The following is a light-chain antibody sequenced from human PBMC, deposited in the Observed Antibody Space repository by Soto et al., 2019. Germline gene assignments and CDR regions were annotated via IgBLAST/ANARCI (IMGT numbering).Light chain of an antibody. CDR2: EVS. CDR1: SSDVGGYNY. CDR3: SSYRSSSTPLI. Sequence: QSALTQPASVSGSPGQSITISCTGTSSDVGGYNYVSRYQQHPGKAPKLMIYEVSNRPSGVSNRFSGSKSGNTASLTISGLQAEDEADYYCSSYRSSSTPLIFGTGTKLTVL. V-gene: IGLV2-14*01. J-gene: IGLJ1*01.